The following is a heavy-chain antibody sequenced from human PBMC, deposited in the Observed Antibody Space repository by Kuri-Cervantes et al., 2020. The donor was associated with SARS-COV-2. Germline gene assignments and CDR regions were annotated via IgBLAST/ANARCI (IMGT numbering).Heavy chain of an antibody. CDR1: GGSFSGYY. Sequence: SETLSLTCAVSGGSFSGYYWAWIRQPPGKGLEWLGEVDHSGTANCNPSLKSRGIISVDMSKNRLSLRLSSVTAADTAVYYCARDRTKSSYYGMDVWGPGTTVTVSS. CDR2: VDHSGTA. D-gene: IGHD1/OR15-1a*01. V-gene: IGHV4-34*01. CDR3: ARDRTKSSYYGMDV. J-gene: IGHJ6*02.